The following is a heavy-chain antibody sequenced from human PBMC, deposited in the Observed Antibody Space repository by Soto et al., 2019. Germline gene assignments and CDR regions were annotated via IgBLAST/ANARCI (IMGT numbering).Heavy chain of an antibody. J-gene: IGHJ5*02. CDR2: MNPNSGNT. V-gene: IGHV1-8*01. D-gene: IGHD3-3*01. Sequence: ASVKVSCKASGYTFTSYDINWVRQATGQGLEWMGWMNPNSGNTGYAQKFQGRVTMTRNTSISTAYMELSSLRSEDTAVYYCARGSGYYDFWSGYFNWFDPWGQGNLVTVSS. CDR1: GYTFTSYD. CDR3: ARGSGYYDFWSGYFNWFDP.